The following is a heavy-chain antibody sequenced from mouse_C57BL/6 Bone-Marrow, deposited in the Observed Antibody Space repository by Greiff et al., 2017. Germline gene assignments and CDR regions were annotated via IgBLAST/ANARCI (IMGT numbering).Heavy chain of an antibody. CDR1: GYTFTSYW. D-gene: IGHD2-5*01. CDR3: ARSGYSTFFDY. CDR2: IHPNSGST. J-gene: IGHJ2*01. V-gene: IGHV1-64*01. Sequence: VQLQQPGAELVKPGASVKLSCKASGYTFTSYWMHWVKQRPGQGLEWIGMIHPNSGSTNYNEKFKSKATLTVDKSSSTAYMQLSSLTSEDSAVYYCARSGYSTFFDYGGQGTTLTVSS.